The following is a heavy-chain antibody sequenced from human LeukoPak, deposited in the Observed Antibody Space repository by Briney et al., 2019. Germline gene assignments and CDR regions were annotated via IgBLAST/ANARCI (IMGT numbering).Heavy chain of an antibody. V-gene: IGHV4-34*01. J-gene: IGHJ6*02. Sequence: PSETLSLTCAVYGGSFSGYYWSWIRQPPGKGLEWIGEINHSGSTNYNPSLKSRVTISVDTSKNQFSLKLSSVTAADTAVYYCAIFAVYGDYEYYYYYGMDVWGQGTTVTVSS. CDR3: AIFAVYGDYEYYYYYGMDV. CDR1: GGSFSGYY. D-gene: IGHD4-17*01. CDR2: INHSGST.